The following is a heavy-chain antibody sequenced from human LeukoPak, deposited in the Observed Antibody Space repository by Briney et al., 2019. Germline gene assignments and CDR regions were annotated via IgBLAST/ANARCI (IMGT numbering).Heavy chain of an antibody. J-gene: IGHJ4*02. D-gene: IGHD3-10*01. CDR2: MNPNSGNT. V-gene: IGHV1-8*01. CDR1: GYTFTSYD. CDR3: ARVRDVSGSYGFDY. Sequence: ASVKVSCKASGYTFTSYDINWVRQATGQGLEWMGWMNPNSGNTGYAQKFQGRVTMTRNTSISTAYMELSSLRSEDTAVYYCARVRDVSGSYGFDYWGQGTLVTVSS.